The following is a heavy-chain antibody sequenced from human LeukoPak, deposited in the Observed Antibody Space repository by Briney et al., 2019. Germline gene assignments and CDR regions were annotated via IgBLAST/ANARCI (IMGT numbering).Heavy chain of an antibody. J-gene: IGHJ6*03. D-gene: IGHD2-15*01. V-gene: IGHV1-69*13. CDR2: IIPIFGTA. CDR3: ARALGYCSGGSCYSPKQYYMDV. CDR1: GGTFSSYA. Sequence: SVKVSCKASGGTFSSYAISWVRQAPGQGLEWMGGIIPIFGTANYAQKFQGRVTITADESTSTAYMELSSLRSEDTAVYYCARALGYCSGGSCYSPKQYYMDVWGKGTTVTISS.